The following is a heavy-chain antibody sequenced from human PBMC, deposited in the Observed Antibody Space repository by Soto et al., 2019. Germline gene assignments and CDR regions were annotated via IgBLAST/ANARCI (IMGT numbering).Heavy chain of an antibody. CDR1: GGSFSGYY. CDR3: ARVGRARGIAARRWFDP. Sequence: SETLSLTCAVYGGSFSGYYWSWIRQPPGKGLEWIGEINHSGSTNYNPSLKSRVTISVDTSKNQFSLKLSSVTAADTAVYYCARVGRARGIAARRWFDPWGQGTLVTVSS. CDR2: INHSGST. V-gene: IGHV4-34*01. J-gene: IGHJ5*02. D-gene: IGHD6-6*01.